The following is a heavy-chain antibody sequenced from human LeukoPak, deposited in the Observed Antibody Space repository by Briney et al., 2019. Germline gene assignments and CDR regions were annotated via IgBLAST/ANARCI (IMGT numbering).Heavy chain of an antibody. CDR2: ISSSSSYI. J-gene: IGHJ4*02. V-gene: IGHV3-21*01. Sequence: PGGSLRLSCAASGFTFSSYSMNWVRQAPGKGLEWVSSISSSSSYIYYADSVKGRFTISRDNAKNSLYLQMNSLRAEDTAVYYCARVLKGRIPPSDYWGQGTLVTVSS. D-gene: IGHD2/OR15-2a*01. CDR3: ARVLKGRIPPSDY. CDR1: GFTFSSYS.